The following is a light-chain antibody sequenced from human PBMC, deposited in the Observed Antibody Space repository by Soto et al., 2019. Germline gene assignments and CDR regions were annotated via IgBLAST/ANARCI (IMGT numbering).Light chain of an antibody. Sequence: QSVLTQSPSASASLGASVKLTCTLSSGHSSYAIAWHQQQPEKGPRYLMKLNSDGSHSKGDGIPDRFSGSSSGAERYLTISSRQSEDEADYYCQTWGTGIRVFGGGTQLTV. CDR2: LNSDGSH. CDR1: SGHSSYA. CDR3: QTWGTGIRV. J-gene: IGLJ3*02. V-gene: IGLV4-69*01.